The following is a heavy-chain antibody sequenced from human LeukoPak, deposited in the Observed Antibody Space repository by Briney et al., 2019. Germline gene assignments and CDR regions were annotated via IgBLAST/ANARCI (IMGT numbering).Heavy chain of an antibody. CDR2: INHSGST. V-gene: IGHV4-34*01. CDR3: ASFGMTTVTTGWFDP. D-gene: IGHD4-17*01. CDR1: GGSFSGYY. Sequence: SETLSLTCAVYGGSFSGYYWSWIRQPPGKGLEWIGEINHSGSTNYNPSLKSRVTISVDTSKNQFSLKLSSVTAADTAVYYCASFGMTTVTTGWFDPWGQGTLVTVSS. J-gene: IGHJ5*02.